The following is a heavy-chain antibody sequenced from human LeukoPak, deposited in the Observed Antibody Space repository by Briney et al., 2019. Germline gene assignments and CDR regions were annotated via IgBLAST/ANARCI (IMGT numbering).Heavy chain of an antibody. V-gene: IGHV4-59*01. CDR1: GGSISSYY. D-gene: IGHD2-2*01. CDR2: IYYSGST. Sequence: SETLSLTCTVSGGSISSYYWSWIRQPPGKGLEWIGYIYYSGSTNYNPSLKSRVTISVDTSKNQFSLKLSSVTAADTAVYYCARVVPARHDAFDIWGQGTMVTVSS. J-gene: IGHJ3*02. CDR3: ARVVPARHDAFDI.